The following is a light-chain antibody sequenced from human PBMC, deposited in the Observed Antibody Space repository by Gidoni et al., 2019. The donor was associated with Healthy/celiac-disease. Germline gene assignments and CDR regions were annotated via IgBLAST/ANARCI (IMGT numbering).Light chain of an antibody. V-gene: IGKV1-39*01. J-gene: IGKJ1*01. CDR2: AAS. Sequence: IHIPQSPSPLSASVGDRVTVTCLASQSISSYLTYYQQTPGKAPQLLIYAASSLPSEAPSSFSGSGCGKDSTPTSSRLTPEDSATYYCQQSYSTPLTFGEGTKVEIK. CDR3: QQSYSTPLT. CDR1: QSISSY.